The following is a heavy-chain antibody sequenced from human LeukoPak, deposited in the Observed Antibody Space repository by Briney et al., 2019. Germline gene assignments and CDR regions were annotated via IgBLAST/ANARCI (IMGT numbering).Heavy chain of an antibody. CDR3: ARRFVVGRRFDL. J-gene: IGHJ2*01. Sequence: SETLSLTCAVYGGSFSGYYWSWIRQPPGKGLEWIGEINHSGSTNYNPSLKSRVTISVDTSKNQFSLKLSSVTAADTAVYYCARRFVVGRRFDLWGRGTLVTVSS. CDR1: GGSFSGYY. CDR2: INHSGST. V-gene: IGHV4-34*01. D-gene: IGHD2-2*01.